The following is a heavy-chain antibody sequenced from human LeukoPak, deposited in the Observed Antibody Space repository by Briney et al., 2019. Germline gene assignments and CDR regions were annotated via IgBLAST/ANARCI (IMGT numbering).Heavy chain of an antibody. V-gene: IGHV3-23*01. CDR2: ISGSGGST. D-gene: IGHD2-2*03. CDR3: AKHKMDIVVVPAAKQATFYYYGMDV. J-gene: IGHJ6*02. Sequence: GGSLRLSCAASGFTFSSYAMSWVRQAPGKGLEWVSAISGSGGSTYYADSVKGRFTISRDNSKNTLYLQMNSLRAEDTAVYYCAKHKMDIVVVPAAKQATFYYYGMDVWGQGTTVTVSS. CDR1: GFTFSSYA.